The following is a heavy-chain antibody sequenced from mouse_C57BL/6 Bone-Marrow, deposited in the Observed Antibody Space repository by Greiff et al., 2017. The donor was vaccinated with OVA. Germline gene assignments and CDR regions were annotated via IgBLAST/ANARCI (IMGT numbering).Heavy chain of an antibody. V-gene: IGHV14-4*01. J-gene: IGHJ4*01. D-gene: IGHD1-1*01. CDR2: IDPDNGDT. CDR1: GFNIKDDY. CDR3: TTFITTVVATPCYAMDY. Sequence: VQLQQSGAELVRPGASVKLSCTASGFNIKDDYMHWVQQRPEQGLEWIGWIDPDNGDTEYASTFQGQATITADTTSNTAYLQISSLTSEDTAVYYCTTFITTVVATPCYAMDYWGQGTSVTVSS.